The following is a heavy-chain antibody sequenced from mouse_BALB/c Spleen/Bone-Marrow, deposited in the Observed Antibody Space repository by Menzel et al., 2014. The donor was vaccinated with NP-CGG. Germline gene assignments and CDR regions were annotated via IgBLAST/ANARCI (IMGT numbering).Heavy chain of an antibody. V-gene: IGHV14-3*02. CDR1: GFNIKDTY. CDR3: ARWEYYAMDY. D-gene: IGHD4-1*01. J-gene: IGHJ4*01. CDR2: IDPANGNT. Sequence: EVQLQQSGAELVKPGASVKLSCTASGFNIKDTYMHWVKQRPEQGLEWIGRIDPANGNTKYDPKLQGKATKTADTSSNTAYLQLSSLTSEDTAVYYCARWEYYAMDYWGQGTSVTVSS.